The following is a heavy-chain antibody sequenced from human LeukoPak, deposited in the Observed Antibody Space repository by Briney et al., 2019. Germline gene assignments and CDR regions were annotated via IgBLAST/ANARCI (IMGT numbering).Heavy chain of an antibody. CDR3: ARSRPPLGTRWDYMDV. D-gene: IGHD1-1*01. Sequence: AASVKVSCKASGYTFTGYYMHWVRQAPGQGLEWMGWINPNSGGTNYAQKLQGRVTMTRDTSISTAYMELSRLRSDDTAVYYCARSRPPLGTRWDYMDVWGKGTAVTVSS. V-gene: IGHV1-2*02. CDR1: GYTFTGYY. CDR2: INPNSGGT. J-gene: IGHJ6*03.